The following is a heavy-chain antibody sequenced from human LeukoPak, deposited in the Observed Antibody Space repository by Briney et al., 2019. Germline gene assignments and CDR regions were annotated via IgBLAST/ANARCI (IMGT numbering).Heavy chain of an antibody. V-gene: IGHV1-2*02. Sequence: ASVKVSCKTSGYTFIDYYVHWVRKAPGQGLERMGWINPNNGDTKYAQKFNGRVTITRDTSISTAYMEMSRLRSDDTAVYYCARVQGYCTDGRCLFWGQGTLVTVSS. CDR1: GYTFIDYY. J-gene: IGHJ4*02. CDR3: ARVQGYCTDGRCLF. D-gene: IGHD2-8*01. CDR2: INPNNGDT.